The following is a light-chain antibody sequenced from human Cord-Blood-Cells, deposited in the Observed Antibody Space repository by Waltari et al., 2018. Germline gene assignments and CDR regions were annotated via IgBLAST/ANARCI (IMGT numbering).Light chain of an antibody. CDR1: ALPNKY. J-gene: IGLJ3*02. CDR3: LSADSSGTWV. Sequence: SYERTQPPSVSVSLGQLARITCSGEALPNKYAYWYQQKPGQFPVLVIYKDSERPSGIPERFSGSSSGTIVTLTISGVQAEDEADYYCLSADSSGTWVFGGGTKLTVL. CDR2: KDS. V-gene: IGLV3-16*01.